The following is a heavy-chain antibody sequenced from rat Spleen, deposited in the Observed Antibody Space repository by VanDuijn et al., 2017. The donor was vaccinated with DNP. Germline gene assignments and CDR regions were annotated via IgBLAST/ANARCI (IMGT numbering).Heavy chain of an antibody. Sequence: EVQLQESGPGLVKPSQSLSLTCSVTGYSTTTNYWGWIRKFPGNKMEYIGHISYSGSTNYNPSLKSRFSITRDTSKRQFFLQLNSVTTEDTATYYCARAYYDGTYYPNWYFDFWGPGTTVTVSS. V-gene: IGHV3-1*01. CDR3: ARAYYDGTYYPNWYFDF. CDR1: GYSTTTNY. J-gene: IGHJ1*01. D-gene: IGHD1-12*02. CDR2: ISYSGST.